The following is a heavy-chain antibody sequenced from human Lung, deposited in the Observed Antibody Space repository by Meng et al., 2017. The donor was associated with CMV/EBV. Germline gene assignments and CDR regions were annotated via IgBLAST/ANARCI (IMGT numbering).Heavy chain of an antibody. CDR1: GFTVSSNC. Sequence: GGSXRFXCPAPGFTVSSNCMNWVRQAPGKGLEWVSVIYSGGSTYYAESVVGRFTTSRDNSKNTPYLLMNSLRNEDKAVYYCARDVVDSNYPNYYCGMDDWGQGXTVTVSS. D-gene: IGHD4-11*01. V-gene: IGHV3-66*02. CDR3: ARDVVDSNYPNYYCGMDD. J-gene: IGHJ6*02. CDR2: IYSGGST.